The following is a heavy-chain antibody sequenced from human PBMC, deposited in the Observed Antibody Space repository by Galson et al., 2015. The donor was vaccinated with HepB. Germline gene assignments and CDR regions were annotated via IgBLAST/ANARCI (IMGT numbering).Heavy chain of an antibody. D-gene: IGHD3-22*01. CDR1: GYTFTDYY. CDR3: ATDPNYYDSSGLHGDY. Sequence: VKVSCKVSGYTFTDYYMHWVQQAPGKGLEWMGLVDPEDGETIYAEKFQGRVTITADTSTDTAYMELSSLRSEDTAVYYCATDPNYYDSSGLHGDYWGQGTLVTVSS. CDR2: VDPEDGET. J-gene: IGHJ4*02. V-gene: IGHV1-69-2*01.